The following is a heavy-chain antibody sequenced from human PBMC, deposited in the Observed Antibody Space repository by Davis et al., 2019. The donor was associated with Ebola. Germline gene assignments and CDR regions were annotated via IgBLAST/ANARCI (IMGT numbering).Heavy chain of an antibody. CDR1: GGTFSSYA. CDR3: ARDDSSSWRGPYYYYGMDV. Sequence: SVKVSCKASGGTFSSYAISWVRQAPGQGLEWMGGITPIFGTANYAQKFQGRVTITADESTSTAYMELSSLRSEDTAVYYCARDDSSSWRGPYYYYGMDVWGQGTTVTVSS. CDR2: ITPIFGTA. D-gene: IGHD6-13*01. V-gene: IGHV1-69*13. J-gene: IGHJ6*02.